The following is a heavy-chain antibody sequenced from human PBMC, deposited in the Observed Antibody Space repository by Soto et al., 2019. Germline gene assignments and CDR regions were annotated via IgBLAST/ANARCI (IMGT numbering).Heavy chain of an antibody. CDR2: IYYSGST. Sequence: QVQLQESGPGLVKPSQTLSLTCTVSGGSISSGDYYWSWIRQPPGKGLEWIGYIYYSGSTYYNPSLKSRVTISVDTSKNQFSLKLSSVTAADTAVYYCARVQHYDFWSGYWASGWFDPWGQGTLVTVSS. J-gene: IGHJ5*02. CDR3: ARVQHYDFWSGYWASGWFDP. D-gene: IGHD3-3*01. V-gene: IGHV4-30-4*01. CDR1: GGSISSGDYY.